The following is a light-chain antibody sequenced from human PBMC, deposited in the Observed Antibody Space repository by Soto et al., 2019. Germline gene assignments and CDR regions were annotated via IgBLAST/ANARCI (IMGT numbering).Light chain of an antibody. CDR3: HQYKSSPMYT. CDR2: DAS. J-gene: IGKJ2*01. V-gene: IGKV1-5*01. CDR1: QSISSW. Sequence: DIQMTQSPSTLSASVGDRVTITCRASQSISSWLAWYQQKPGKAPKLLIYDASSLESGVPSRFRGSGCGTELPRTVIRLQENDLATYYCHQYKSSPMYTFGQGNKLEIK.